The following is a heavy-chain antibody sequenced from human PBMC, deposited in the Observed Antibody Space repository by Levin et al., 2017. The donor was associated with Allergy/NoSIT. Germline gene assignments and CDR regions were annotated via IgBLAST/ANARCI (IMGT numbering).Heavy chain of an antibody. V-gene: IGHV4-59*01. D-gene: IGHD3-10*01. Sequence: PGGSLRLSCTVSGGSISSFYWTWIRQPPGKELEWIGYVDYSGSTNYNPSLKSRVTISADTSKNQFSLKVNSVTAADTAVYYCAREKRTGLGSYYNYGVDVWGQGTTVTVSS. J-gene: IGHJ6*02. CDR3: AREKRTGLGSYYNYGVDV. CDR2: VDYSGST. CDR1: GGSISSFY.